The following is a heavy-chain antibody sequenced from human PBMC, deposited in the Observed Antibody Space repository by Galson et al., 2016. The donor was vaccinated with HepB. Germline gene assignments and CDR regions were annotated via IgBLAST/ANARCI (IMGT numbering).Heavy chain of an antibody. V-gene: IGHV1-3*01. J-gene: IGHJ3*01. Sequence: SVKVSCKASGYSFMYHAIHWVRQAPGQGLEWMGWINAGNGVTKYSQKLQGRLTLSRDTSATKAYMELNNIRSEDTAVYYCARDEARATNVFDYWGQGTMVIVSS. D-gene: IGHD1-26*01. CDR3: ARDEARATNVFDY. CDR2: INAGNGVT. CDR1: GYSFMYHA.